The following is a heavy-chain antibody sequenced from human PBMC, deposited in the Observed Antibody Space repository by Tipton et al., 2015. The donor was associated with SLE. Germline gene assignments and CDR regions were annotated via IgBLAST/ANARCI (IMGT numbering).Heavy chain of an antibody. Sequence: SLRLSCAASGFTFRTYSMAWVRQSPGKGLEWVSLISGGGGSTQYADPVKGRFTISRDNSKSTLYLQMNSLRADDTAVYYCARGGEYSDYLRAFDVWGQGTMVTVSS. CDR3: ARGGEYSDYLRAFDV. CDR1: GFTFRTYS. CDR2: ISGGGGST. V-gene: IGHV3-23*01. J-gene: IGHJ3*01. D-gene: IGHD4-11*01.